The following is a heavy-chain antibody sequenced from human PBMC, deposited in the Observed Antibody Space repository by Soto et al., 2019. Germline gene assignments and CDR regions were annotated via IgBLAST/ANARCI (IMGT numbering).Heavy chain of an antibody. V-gene: IGHV4-31*03. D-gene: IGHD3-10*01. CDR2: IYYSGST. CDR1: GGSISSGACY. CDR3: ARSPPHRGSGISPYYYYYYGMDV. Sequence: PSETLSLTCTVSGGSISSGACYWSWIRQHPGKGLEWIGYIYYSGSTYYNPSLKSRVTISVDTSKNQFSLKLSSVTSADTAVYYCARSPPHRGSGISPYYYYYYGMDVWGQGTTVTVSS. J-gene: IGHJ6*02.